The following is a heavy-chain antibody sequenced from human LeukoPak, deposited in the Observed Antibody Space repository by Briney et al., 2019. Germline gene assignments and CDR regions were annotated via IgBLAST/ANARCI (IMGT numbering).Heavy chain of an antibody. Sequence: GASVKVSCKAPGDTFSKYAISWVRLAPGQGLEWMGGSIPMYGTANSAQKFQGRLTFNTDDSTSTTYLELSSLRPKDTALYYCARVVLLYGSGTYLDVWGQGTLVTVSS. CDR1: GDTFSKYA. D-gene: IGHD3-10*01. CDR3: ARVVLLYGSGTYLDV. CDR2: SIPMYGTA. J-gene: IGHJ4*02. V-gene: IGHV1-69*05.